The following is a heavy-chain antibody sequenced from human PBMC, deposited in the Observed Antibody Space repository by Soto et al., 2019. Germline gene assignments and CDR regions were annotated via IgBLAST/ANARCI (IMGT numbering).Heavy chain of an antibody. CDR2: VYYSGST. J-gene: IGHJ4*02. CDR3: AKYRRTDAEGYRLDF. V-gene: IGHV4-59*01. Sequence: QVQLQESGSGLVRPSETLSLTCTLSGGSISGYYWSWIRQPPGKGLEWIGYVYYSGSTKYNPSLESRVTISVDMSNNQFSLMLTSVTAADTAVYYCAKYRRTDAEGYRLDFWGQGTLVTVSS. D-gene: IGHD5-12*01. CDR1: GGSISGYY.